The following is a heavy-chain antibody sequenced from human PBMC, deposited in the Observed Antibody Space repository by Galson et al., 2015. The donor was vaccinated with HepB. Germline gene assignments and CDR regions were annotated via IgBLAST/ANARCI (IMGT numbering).Heavy chain of an antibody. J-gene: IGHJ6*03. CDR3: ANGWEYYYYYYYMDV. V-gene: IGHV3-30*18. Sequence: SLRLSCAASGFTFSTYGMHWVRQAPGKGLEWVAVILYDGSNKNYADSVKGRFTISRDNSKNTLYLQMNSLRAEDTAVYYCANGWEYYYYYYYMDVWGKGTTVTVSS. D-gene: IGHD1-26*01. CDR2: ILYDGSNK. CDR1: GFTFSTYG.